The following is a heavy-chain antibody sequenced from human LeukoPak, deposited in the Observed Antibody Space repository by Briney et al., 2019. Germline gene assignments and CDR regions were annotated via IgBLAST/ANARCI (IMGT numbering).Heavy chain of an antibody. CDR2: ISWNSGSI. V-gene: IGHV3-9*01. CDR1: GFTFDDYA. J-gene: IGHJ6*02. Sequence: GGSLRVSCAASGFTFDDYAMHWVRQAPGKGLEWVSGISWNSGSIGYADSVKGRFTISRDNAKNSLYLQMNSLRAEDTALYYCAKDRETTVTTFGMDVWGQGTTVTVSS. D-gene: IGHD4-17*01. CDR3: AKDRETTVTTFGMDV.